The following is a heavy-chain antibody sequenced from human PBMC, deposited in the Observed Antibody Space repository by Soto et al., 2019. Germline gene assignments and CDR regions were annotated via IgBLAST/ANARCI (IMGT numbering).Heavy chain of an antibody. Sequence: QVQLQESGPGLVKPSQTLSLICSVSGVSISTGDYYWSWIRQHPEKGLEWIGYVHHSGSTFYNPSLRGRVAMSVDTSNSQFSLKVASVTAADTAVYYCAREVATLMYTWFDPWGQGTLVTVSS. CDR3: AREVATLMYTWFDP. J-gene: IGHJ5*02. V-gene: IGHV4-31*03. CDR2: VHHSGST. CDR1: GVSISTGDYY. D-gene: IGHD5-12*01.